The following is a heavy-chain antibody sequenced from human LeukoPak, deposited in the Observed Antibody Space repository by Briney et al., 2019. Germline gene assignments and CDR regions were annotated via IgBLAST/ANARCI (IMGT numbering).Heavy chain of an antibody. CDR3: ARTGGSFYFYYYMDV. J-gene: IGHJ6*03. D-gene: IGHD1-26*01. CDR2: IYYSGST. V-gene: IGHV4-30-4*07. CDR1: GGSMSSGSYS. Sequence: SETLSLTCAVSGGSMSSGSYSWSWIRQPPGKGLEWIGYIYYSGSTYYNPSLKSRVTISVDTSKNQFSLKLSSVTAADTAVYYCARTGGSFYFYYYMDVWGKGTTVTVSS.